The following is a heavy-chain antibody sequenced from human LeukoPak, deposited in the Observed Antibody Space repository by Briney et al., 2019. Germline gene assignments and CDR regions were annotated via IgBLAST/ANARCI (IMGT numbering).Heavy chain of an antibody. Sequence: GGSLRLPCAASGFTFVDYGMSWVRPAPGKGPEWVSGLNWNGGSTVYADSVKGRFTISSDNAKNSLYLQMNSLRADDTALYFCSIPGMLHLRPFDIWGQGTMVTVSS. D-gene: IGHD2-8*01. J-gene: IGHJ3*02. CDR2: LNWNGGST. CDR1: GFTFVDYG. CDR3: SIPGMLHLRPFDI. V-gene: IGHV3-20*04.